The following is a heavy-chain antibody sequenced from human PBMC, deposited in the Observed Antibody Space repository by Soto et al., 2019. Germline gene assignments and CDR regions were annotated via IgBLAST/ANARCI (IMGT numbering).Heavy chain of an antibody. D-gene: IGHD2-15*01. J-gene: IGHJ5*02. CDR3: ARAPIYCSGGSCYYKGWFDP. Sequence: SETLSLTCAVYGGSFSGYYWSWIRQPPGKGLEWIGEINHSGSTNYNPSLKSRVTISVDTSKNQFSLKLSSVTAADTAVYYCARAPIYCSGGSCYYKGWFDPWGQGTLVTVSS. CDR2: INHSGST. V-gene: IGHV4-34*01. CDR1: GGSFSGYY.